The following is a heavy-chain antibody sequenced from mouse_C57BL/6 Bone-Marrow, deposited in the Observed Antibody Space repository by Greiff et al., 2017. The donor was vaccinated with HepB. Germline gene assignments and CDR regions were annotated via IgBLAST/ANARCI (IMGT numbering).Heavy chain of an antibody. Sequence: EVNLVESGGGLVKPGGSLKLSCAASGFTFSSYAMSWVRQTPEKRLEWVATISDGGSYTYYPDNVKGRFTISRDNAKNNLYLQMSHLKSEDTAMYYCASLTTVEDFDVWGTGTTVTVSS. V-gene: IGHV5-4*03. CDR1: GFTFSSYA. CDR2: ISDGGSYT. J-gene: IGHJ1*03. CDR3: ASLTTVEDFDV. D-gene: IGHD1-1*01.